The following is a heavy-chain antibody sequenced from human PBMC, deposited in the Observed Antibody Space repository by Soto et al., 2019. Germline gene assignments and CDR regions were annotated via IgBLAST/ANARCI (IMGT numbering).Heavy chain of an antibody. CDR3: ARDGGAIAAAGIYYYGMDV. J-gene: IGHJ6*02. Sequence: QVQLLQSGAEVKKPGASVKVSCKASGYTFTGYYMHWVRQAPGQGLEWMGWINPNSGGTNYAQKFQGWVTMTRDTSISTAYMELSRLRSDDTAVYYCARDGGAIAAAGIYYYGMDVWGQGTTVTVSS. V-gene: IGHV1-2*04. CDR1: GYTFTGYY. CDR2: INPNSGGT. D-gene: IGHD6-13*01.